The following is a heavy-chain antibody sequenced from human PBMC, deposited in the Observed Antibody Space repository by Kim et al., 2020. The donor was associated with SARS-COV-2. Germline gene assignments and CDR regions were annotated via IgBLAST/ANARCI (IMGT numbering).Heavy chain of an antibody. J-gene: IGHJ4*02. CDR2: ISGSGGST. CDR1: GFTFSSYA. CDR3: AKDGITMIVVVEGFDY. V-gene: IGHV3-23*01. D-gene: IGHD3-22*01. Sequence: GGSLRLSCAASGFTFSSYAMSWVRQAPGKGLEWVSAISGSGGSTYYADSVKGRFTISRDNSKNTLYLQMNSLRAKDTAVYYCAKDGITMIVVVEGFDYWGQGTLVTVSS.